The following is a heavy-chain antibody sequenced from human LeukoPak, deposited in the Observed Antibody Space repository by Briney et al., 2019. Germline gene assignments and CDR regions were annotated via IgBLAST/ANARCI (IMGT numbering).Heavy chain of an antibody. CDR1: GFTFSSYA. V-gene: IGHV3-23*01. Sequence: GGSLRLSCAASGFTFSSYAMSWVRQAPGKGLEWVSGISGSGDNTYYADSVKGRFTISRDNSKNTLYVQVNSLGTENTAAYYCAKGSYYDSSGSFYFDYWGQGTLVTVSS. CDR3: AKGSYYDSSGSFYFDY. CDR2: ISGSGDNT. D-gene: IGHD3-22*01. J-gene: IGHJ4*02.